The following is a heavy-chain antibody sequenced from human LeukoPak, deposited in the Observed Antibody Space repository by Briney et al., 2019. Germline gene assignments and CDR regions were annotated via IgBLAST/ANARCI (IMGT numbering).Heavy chain of an antibody. D-gene: IGHD3-10*01. CDR1: GFTFSSYW. J-gene: IGHJ4*02. V-gene: IGHV3-23*01. CDR3: AKVPRFGELLAYYFDY. Sequence: GGSLRLSCAASGFTFSSYWMSWVRQAPGKGLEWVSAISGSGGSTYYADSVKGRFTISRDNSKNTLYLQMNSLRAEDTAVYYCAKVPRFGELLAYYFDYWGQGTLVTVSS. CDR2: ISGSGGST.